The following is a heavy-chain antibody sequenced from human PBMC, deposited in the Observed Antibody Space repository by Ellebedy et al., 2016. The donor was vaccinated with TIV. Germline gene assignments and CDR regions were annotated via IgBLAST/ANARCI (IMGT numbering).Heavy chain of an antibody. D-gene: IGHD2/OR15-2a*01. J-gene: IGHJ4*02. CDR3: TKTFYFD. Sequence: GGSLRLXXATSGFTFSVEHMDWVRQAPGKGLEWVGRSKNKGNNYATQYAASVKGRFTISRDDSTNSLYLQMNSLRTEDTAIYYCTKTFYFDWGQGTLVIVPS. V-gene: IGHV3-72*01. CDR2: SKNKGNNYAT. CDR1: GFTFSVEH.